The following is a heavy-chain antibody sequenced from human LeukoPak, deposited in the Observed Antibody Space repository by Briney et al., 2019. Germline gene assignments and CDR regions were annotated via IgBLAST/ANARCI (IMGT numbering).Heavy chain of an antibody. D-gene: IGHD2-2*01. J-gene: IGHJ4*02. Sequence: GGSLRLSCAASGFTFSSYTMTWVRRAPGKGLEWVSSIGSSNNYIHYADSMKGRVTISRDNAKNSLYLQMDSLRVKDTAVYYCARDERDCSSTSCYWVYWGQGTLVIVSS. CDR1: GFTFSSYT. CDR3: ARDERDCSSTSCYWVY. CDR2: IGSSNNYI. V-gene: IGHV3-21*01.